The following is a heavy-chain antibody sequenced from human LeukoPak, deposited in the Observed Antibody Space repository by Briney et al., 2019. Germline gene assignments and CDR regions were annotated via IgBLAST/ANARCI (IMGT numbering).Heavy chain of an antibody. CDR1: GFTLSSYA. V-gene: IGHV3-30-3*01. D-gene: IGHD6-13*01. Sequence: GGSLRLSCAASGFTLSSYAMHWVRQAPGKGLVWVAVISYDGSNKYYADSVKGRFTISRDNAKNTPYLQRNSLRAEHTAVYFCARGSYSSSWYGSEYFHHWGQGTLVTVS. CDR2: ISYDGSNK. J-gene: IGHJ1*01. CDR3: ARGSYSSSWYGSEYFHH.